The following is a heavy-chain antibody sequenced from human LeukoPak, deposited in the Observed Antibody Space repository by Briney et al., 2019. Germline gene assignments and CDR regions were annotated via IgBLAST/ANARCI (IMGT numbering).Heavy chain of an antibody. CDR2: IYTSGST. V-gene: IGHV4-4*07. Sequence: SETLSLTCTVSGGSISSYYWSWIRQPPGKGLEWIGRIYTSGSTNYNPSLKSRVTMSVDTSKNQFSLKLSSVTAADTAVYYCARVGAVAGKIDWFDPWGQGTLVTVSS. J-gene: IGHJ5*02. D-gene: IGHD6-19*01. CDR1: GGSISSYY. CDR3: ARVGAVAGKIDWFDP.